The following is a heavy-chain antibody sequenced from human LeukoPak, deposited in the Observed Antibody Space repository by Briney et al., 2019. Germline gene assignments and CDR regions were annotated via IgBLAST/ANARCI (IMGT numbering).Heavy chain of an antibody. CDR1: GFTFSSYA. CDR3: ASNWFGELLSDY. V-gene: IGHV3-23*01. CDR2: ISGSGGST. D-gene: IGHD3-10*01. J-gene: IGHJ4*02. Sequence: GGSLRLSCAASGFTFSSYAMSWVRQAPGKGLEWVSAISGSGGSTYYADPVKGRFTISRDNSKNTLYLQMNSLRAEDTAVYYCASNWFGELLSDYWGQGTLVTVSS.